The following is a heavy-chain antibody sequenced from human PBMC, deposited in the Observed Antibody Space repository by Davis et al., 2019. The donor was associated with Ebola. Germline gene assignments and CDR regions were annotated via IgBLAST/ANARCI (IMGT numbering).Heavy chain of an antibody. D-gene: IGHD4-17*01. V-gene: IGHV5-10-1*01. J-gene: IGHJ4*02. CDR1: GYRFTSYW. Sequence: GESLKISCKGSGYRFTSYWISWVRQTPGKGLEWMGRIDPSDSYANYSPSFQGHVTISADKSINTAYLQWSSLKASDTGMYYCARESTVPTTAPDYWGQGTLVTVSS. CDR2: IDPSDSYA. CDR3: ARESTVPTTAPDY.